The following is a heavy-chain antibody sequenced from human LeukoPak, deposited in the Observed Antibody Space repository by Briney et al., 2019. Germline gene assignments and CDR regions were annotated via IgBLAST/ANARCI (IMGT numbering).Heavy chain of an antibody. CDR1: GYTFTGYY. D-gene: IGHD2-15*01. V-gene: IGHV1-2*02. CDR2: LNPTTGGT. Sequence: GASVKVSCKASGYTFTGYYIHWMRQAPGQGLEWMGWLNPTTGGTYYAQKFQGRVTMTRDTSISTIYVDLSRLTSDDTAVYYCARDYRPTDCSGGDCPYYYFDYWGQGTLVTVSS. CDR3: ARDYRPTDCSGGDCPYYYFDY. J-gene: IGHJ4*02.